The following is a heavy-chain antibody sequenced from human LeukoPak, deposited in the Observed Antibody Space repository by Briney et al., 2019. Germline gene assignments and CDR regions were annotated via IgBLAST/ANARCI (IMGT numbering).Heavy chain of an antibody. J-gene: IGHJ4*02. CDR2: IIPNGGAT. V-gene: IGHV1-46*01. CDR3: ARDAYGSDY. Sequence: ASVKVSCKASGYTFISYHVHWVRQAPGHGLEWMGRIIPNGGATTYAQKFQGRGTMTSDTSTTTVHMELSSLRSDDTAIYYCARDAYGSDYWGQGTLVTVSS. D-gene: IGHD3-10*01. CDR1: GYTFISYH.